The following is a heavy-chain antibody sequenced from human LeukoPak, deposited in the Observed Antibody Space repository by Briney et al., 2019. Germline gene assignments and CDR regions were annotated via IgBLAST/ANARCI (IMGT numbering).Heavy chain of an antibody. Sequence: GGSLRLSCAASGFTFSSYGMHWVRQAPGKGLEWVAVILYDGSNKYYADSVKGRFTISRDNSKNTLYLQMSSLRAEDTAVYYCAKVGWTKTPHSHDAFDIWGQGTMVTVSS. V-gene: IGHV3-30*18. D-gene: IGHD3/OR15-3a*01. J-gene: IGHJ3*02. CDR2: ILYDGSNK. CDR3: AKVGWTKTPHSHDAFDI. CDR1: GFTFSSYG.